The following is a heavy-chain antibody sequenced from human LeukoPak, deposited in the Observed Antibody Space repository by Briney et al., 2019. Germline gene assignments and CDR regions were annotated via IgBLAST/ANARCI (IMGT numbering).Heavy chain of an antibody. CDR3: AKDLEYYYDSGGYYSRFNSVDAFDI. CDR1: GFTFSSYA. D-gene: IGHD3-22*01. J-gene: IGHJ3*02. CDR2: ISGSGGST. Sequence: GGSLRLSCAASGFTFSSYAMSWVRQAPGKGLEWVSAISGSGGSTYYADSVKGRFTISRDNSKNTLYLQMNSLRAEDTAVYYCAKDLEYYYDSGGYYSRFNSVDAFDIWGQGTMVTVSS. V-gene: IGHV3-23*01.